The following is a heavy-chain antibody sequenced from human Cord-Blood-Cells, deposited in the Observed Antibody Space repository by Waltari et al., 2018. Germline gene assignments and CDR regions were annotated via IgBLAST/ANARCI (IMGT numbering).Heavy chain of an antibody. CDR1: GGSFSGYY. CDR3: ARGGMVRGVAPYYYYGMDV. J-gene: IGHJ6*02. CDR2: LNQSGST. Sequence: QVQLQQWGAGLLKPSETLSLTCAVYGGSFSGYYWSWIPQPPGKGLEWIGELNQSGSTNYNPYLKSRVTISVDTSKNQFSLKLSSVTAADTAVYYCARGGMVRGVAPYYYYGMDVWGQGTTVTVSS. D-gene: IGHD3-10*01. V-gene: IGHV4-34*01.